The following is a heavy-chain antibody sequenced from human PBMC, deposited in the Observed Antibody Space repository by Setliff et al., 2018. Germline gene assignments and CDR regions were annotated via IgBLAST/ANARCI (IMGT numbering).Heavy chain of an antibody. J-gene: IGHJ6*02. Sequence: SETLSLTCTVSGGSISPYFWSWIRQPPGKGLEWIGYIYNNGNTNFNPSLKTRVTMSVDPSKNQFALNLRSVTAADTAVYYCVRDRTAYSYGLDVWAQGTTVTVSS. CDR3: VRDRTAYSYGLDV. CDR2: IYNNGNT. D-gene: IGHD5-18*01. V-gene: IGHV4-4*08. CDR1: GGSISPYF.